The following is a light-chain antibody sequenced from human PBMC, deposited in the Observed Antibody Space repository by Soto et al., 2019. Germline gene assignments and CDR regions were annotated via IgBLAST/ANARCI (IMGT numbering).Light chain of an antibody. CDR3: CSYTSGSTRV. CDR2: DVS. CDR1: SRDVGGYNY. J-gene: IGLJ1*01. Sequence: QSALTQPASVSGSPGQSITISCTGTSRDVGGYNYVSWYQQHPDKPPKLMFYDVSNRPSGVSSRFSGSKSGNTSSPTISGLHAEDEAYYYCCSYTSGSTRVFGTGTKLTVL. V-gene: IGLV2-14*03.